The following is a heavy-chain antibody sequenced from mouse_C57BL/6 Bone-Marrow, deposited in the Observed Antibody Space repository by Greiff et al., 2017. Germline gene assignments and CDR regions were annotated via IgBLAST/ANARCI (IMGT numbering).Heavy chain of an antibody. V-gene: IGHV5-6*01. CDR3: ARHKATVVATDY. D-gene: IGHD1-1*01. CDR1: GFTFSSYG. Sequence: EVQLQESGGDLVKPGGSLKLSCAASGFTFSSYGMSWVRQTPDKRLEWVATISSGGSYTYYPDSVKGRFTISRDNAKNTLYLQMSSLKSEDTAMYYCARHKATVVATDYWGQGTSVTVSS. J-gene: IGHJ4*01. CDR2: ISSGGSYT.